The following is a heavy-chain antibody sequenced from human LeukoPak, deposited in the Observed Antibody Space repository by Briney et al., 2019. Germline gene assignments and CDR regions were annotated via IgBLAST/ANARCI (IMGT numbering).Heavy chain of an antibody. V-gene: IGHV3-23*01. Sequence: GGSLRLSCAASGFTFSSYAMSWVRLAPGKGLEWVSAISGSGGSTYYADSVKGRFTISRDNSKNTLYLQMNSLRAEDTAVYYCANHASDFWSGYDYWGQGTLVTVSS. CDR2: ISGSGGST. D-gene: IGHD3-3*01. J-gene: IGHJ4*02. CDR1: GFTFSSYA. CDR3: ANHASDFWSGYDY.